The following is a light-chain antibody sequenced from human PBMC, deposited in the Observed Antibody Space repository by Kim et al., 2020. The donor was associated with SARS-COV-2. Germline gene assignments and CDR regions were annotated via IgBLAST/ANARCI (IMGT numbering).Light chain of an antibody. V-gene: IGLV1-44*01. CDR1: NT. CDR3: AAWDDRLGGPV. J-gene: IGLJ2*01. Sequence: NTVSWYQHLAGMAPKLLIHGDHQQPSGVPDRLSVSKSGTSASLAIGGLQSEDEAIFYCAAWDDRLGGPVFGGGTQLTVL. CDR2: GDH.